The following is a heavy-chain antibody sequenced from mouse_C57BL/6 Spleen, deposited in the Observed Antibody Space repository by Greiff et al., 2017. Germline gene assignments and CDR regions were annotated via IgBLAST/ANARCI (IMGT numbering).Heavy chain of an antibody. CDR2: INPSNGGT. Sequence: QVQLQQPGTELVKPGASVKLSCKASGYTFTSYWMHWVKQRPGQGLEWIGNINPSNGGTNYNAQFKGKATLTVDKSSSTAYLQLSSLTSEDSAVYYCARDAYVSSPYYYAMDYWGQGTSVTVSS. CDR1: GYTFTSYW. CDR3: ARDAYVSSPYYYAMDY. J-gene: IGHJ4*01. V-gene: IGHV1-53*01. D-gene: IGHD1-1*01.